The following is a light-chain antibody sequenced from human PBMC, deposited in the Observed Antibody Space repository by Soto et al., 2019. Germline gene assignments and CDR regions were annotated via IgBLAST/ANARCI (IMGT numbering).Light chain of an antibody. CDR1: QSISSVY. J-gene: IGKJ2*01. Sequence: EIVLTQSLGTLSLSPGERATLSCRASQSISSVYLAWYQQKPGQAPRLLIYGASRNGIPDRFSGSGSGTDFTLTISRLEPEDFGVYYCQHYERPPYTFGQGTRLEIK. V-gene: IGKV3-20*01. CDR3: QHYERPPYT. CDR2: GAS.